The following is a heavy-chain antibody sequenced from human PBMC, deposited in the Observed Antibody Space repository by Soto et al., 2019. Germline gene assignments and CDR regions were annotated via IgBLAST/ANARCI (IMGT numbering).Heavy chain of an antibody. CDR1: VYSFTSYW. CDR3: ASLSLTVAGGMDV. V-gene: IGHV5-10-1*01. D-gene: IGHD6-19*01. CDR2: IDPSDSYT. Sequence: GESLKISCKGSVYSFTSYWISWLRQMPGKGLEWLGSIDPSDSYTNYSPSFQGHVTISADKSISTAYLKWSSLEASDTAMYYCASLSLTVAGGMDVWGQGTTVTVSS. J-gene: IGHJ6*02.